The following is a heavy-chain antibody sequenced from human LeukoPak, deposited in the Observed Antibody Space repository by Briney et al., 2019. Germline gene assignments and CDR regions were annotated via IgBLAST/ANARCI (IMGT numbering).Heavy chain of an antibody. J-gene: IGHJ4*02. D-gene: IGHD4-17*01. CDR2: INPSGGST. V-gene: IGHV1-46*01. Sequence: EASVKVSCKASGYTFTSYYMHWVRQAPGQGLEWMGIINPSGGSTSYAQKFQGRVTMTRDMSTSTVYMELSSLRAEDTALYYCARSPDYGDTLDGAMGRGFFDYWGQGTLVTVSS. CDR1: GYTFTSYY. CDR3: ARSPDYGDTLDGAMGRGFFDY.